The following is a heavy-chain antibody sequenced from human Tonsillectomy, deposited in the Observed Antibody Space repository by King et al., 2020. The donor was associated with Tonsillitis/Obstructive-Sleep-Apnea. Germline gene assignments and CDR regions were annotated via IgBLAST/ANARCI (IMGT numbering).Heavy chain of an antibody. CDR3: ARLYCSSTSCYEGPYYYYYMDV. CDR2: IVPSDSYT. Sequence: VQLVESGAEVKKPGESLRISCKGSGYSFTSYWISWVRQMPGKGLEWMGRIVPSDSYTNYSPSFQGHVPISADKSISTAYLQWSSLKASDTAMYYCARLYCSSTSCYEGPYYYYYMDVWGKGTTVTVSS. J-gene: IGHJ6*03. V-gene: IGHV5-10-1*01. CDR1: GYSFTSYW. D-gene: IGHD2-2*01.